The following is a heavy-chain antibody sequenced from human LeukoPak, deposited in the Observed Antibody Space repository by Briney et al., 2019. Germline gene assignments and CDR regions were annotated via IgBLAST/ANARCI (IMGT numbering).Heavy chain of an antibody. CDR2: ISGSGGST. CDR3: AKGLVGDWNYDWFDP. V-gene: IGHV3-23*01. J-gene: IGHJ5*02. D-gene: IGHD1-7*01. CDR1: GFTFSSYA. Sequence: GGSLRLSCAASGFTFSSYAMSWVRQAPGKGLEWVSAISGSGGSTYYADSVKGRFTISRGNSKNTLYLQMNSLRAEDTAVYYCAKGLVGDWNYDWFDPWGQGTLATLSS.